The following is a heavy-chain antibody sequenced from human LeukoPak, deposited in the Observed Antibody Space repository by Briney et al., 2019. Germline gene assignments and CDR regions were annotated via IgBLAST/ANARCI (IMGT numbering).Heavy chain of an antibody. CDR3: ARDAFDI. Sequence: GGSLRLSCAGSGITFSTYWMHWVRQAPGKGLVWVSRINSEGSTISYADSVKGRFTISRDNAKNTLFLQMNSLRAEDTAVYYCARDAFDIWGQGTMVTVSS. J-gene: IGHJ3*02. V-gene: IGHV3-74*01. CDR1: GITFSTYW. CDR2: INSEGSTI.